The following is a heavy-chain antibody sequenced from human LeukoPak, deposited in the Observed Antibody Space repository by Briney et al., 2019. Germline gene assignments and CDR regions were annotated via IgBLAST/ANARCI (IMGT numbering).Heavy chain of an antibody. D-gene: IGHD3-3*01. CDR3: ARGFRGSTIFGVVSYYFDY. V-gene: IGHV4-34*01. CDR1: GGSFSGYY. J-gene: IGHJ4*02. CDR2: INHSGST. Sequence: SETLSLTCAVYGGSFSGYYWSWIRQPPGKGLEWIGEINHSGSTNYNPSLKSRVTISVDTSKNQFSLKLSSVTAADTAVYCCARGFRGSTIFGVVSYYFDYWGQGTLVTVSS.